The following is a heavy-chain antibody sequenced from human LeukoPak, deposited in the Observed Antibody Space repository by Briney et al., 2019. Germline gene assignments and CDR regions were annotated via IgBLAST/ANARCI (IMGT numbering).Heavy chain of an antibody. Sequence: SETLSLTCAVYGGSFSGYYWSWIRQPPGKGLEWIGEINHSGSTNYNPSLKSRVTISVDTSKNQFSLKLSSVTAADTAVYCCASGRDVDIVATMLGYWGQGTLVTVSS. CDR2: INHSGST. V-gene: IGHV4-34*01. D-gene: IGHD5-12*01. CDR3: ASGRDVDIVATMLGY. CDR1: GGSFSGYY. J-gene: IGHJ4*02.